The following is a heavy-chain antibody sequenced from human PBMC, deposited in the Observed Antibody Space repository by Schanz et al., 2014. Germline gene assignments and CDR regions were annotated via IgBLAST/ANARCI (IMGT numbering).Heavy chain of an antibody. V-gene: IGHV3-48*01. CDR2: IGSSSSRI. CDR1: GFTFSSNS. J-gene: IGHJ4*02. Sequence: EVQLVESGGGLVQPGGSLRLSCAASGFTFSSNSMNWVRQAPGKGLEWISYIGSSSSRIDHADSVKGRFTISRDNAKNSLYLQMNGLRAEDTALYYCARDRRNADLDYWGQGTLVTVSS. CDR3: ARDRRNADLDY. D-gene: IGHD1-1*01.